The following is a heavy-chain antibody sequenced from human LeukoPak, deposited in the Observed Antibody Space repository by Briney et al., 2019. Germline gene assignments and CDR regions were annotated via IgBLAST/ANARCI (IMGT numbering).Heavy chain of an antibody. CDR3: AKRGVVIRVILVGFHKEAHYFDS. Sequence: GASVKVSCKASGYTFTSYDINWVRQATGQGLEWMGWMNPNSGNTGYAQKFQGRVTMTRNTSISTAYMELSSLRSEDTAIYFCAKRGVVIRVILVGFHKEAHYFDSWGRGAQVTVSS. D-gene: IGHD3-22*01. V-gene: IGHV1-8*01. CDR2: MNPNSGNT. J-gene: IGHJ4*02. CDR1: GYTFTSYD.